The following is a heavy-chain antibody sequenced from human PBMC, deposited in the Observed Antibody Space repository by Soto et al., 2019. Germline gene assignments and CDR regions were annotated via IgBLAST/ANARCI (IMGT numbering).Heavy chain of an antibody. CDR3: ARDAGRGYFFDS. D-gene: IGHD5-12*01. Sequence: EVQLVQSIAEVKKPGESLKISCKGSGYIFSTYWIAWVRQMPGEGLEWMGIIYPGDSDTRYSPSFQGQVTISADKSSSTAYLQWSSLKASDTAIYYCARDAGRGYFFDSWGRGTLVTVSS. CDR1: GYIFSTYW. CDR2: IYPGDSDT. J-gene: IGHJ4*02. V-gene: IGHV5-51*03.